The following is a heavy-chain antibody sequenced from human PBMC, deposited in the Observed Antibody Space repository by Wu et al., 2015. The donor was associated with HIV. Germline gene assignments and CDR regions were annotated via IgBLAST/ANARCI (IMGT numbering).Heavy chain of an antibody. J-gene: IGHJ5*02. D-gene: IGHD3-16*02. CDR2: VLPIINSA. CDR1: GGTFATYA. V-gene: IGHV1-69*12. Sequence: QVQLVQSGPEVKKPGSSVKVSCQTLGGTFATYAITWVRQVPGQGLEWMGGVLPIINSANYAKKFQGRITITADETTNTAFMEMISLRSEDTAVYYCARGWYVWGSYRYTQMLHPWGQGTLVSVSS. CDR3: ARGWYVWGSYRYTQMLHP.